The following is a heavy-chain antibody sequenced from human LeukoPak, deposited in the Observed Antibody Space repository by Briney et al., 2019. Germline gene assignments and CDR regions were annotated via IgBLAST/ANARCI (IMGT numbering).Heavy chain of an antibody. CDR1: GFTFSSYW. CDR3: ARDTQWLVRRFYYFGMDV. CDR2: IKQDESEK. D-gene: IGHD6-19*01. V-gene: IGHV3-7*01. J-gene: IGHJ6*02. Sequence: GGSLRLSCAASGFTFSSYWMNWVRQAPGKGLEWVANIKQDESEKYYVDSVKGRFTISRDNAKNSLYLQMNSLRAEDTAVYFCARDTQWLVRRFYYFGMDVWGQGTTVTVSS.